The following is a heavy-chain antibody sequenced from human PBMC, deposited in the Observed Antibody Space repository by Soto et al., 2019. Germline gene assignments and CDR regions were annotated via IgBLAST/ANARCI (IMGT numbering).Heavy chain of an antibody. CDR3: ALKGAVAGIDY. CDR1: GYSISSSNW. D-gene: IGHD6-19*01. CDR2: IYYSGST. V-gene: IGHV4-28*01. Sequence: QVQLQESGPGLVKPSDTLSLTCAVSGYSISSSNWWGWIRQPPGKGLEWIGYIYYSGSTYYNPSLKSRLTMAVDTSKNQFSLKLSSVTAVDTAVYYCALKGAVAGIDYWGQGTLVTVSS. J-gene: IGHJ4*02.